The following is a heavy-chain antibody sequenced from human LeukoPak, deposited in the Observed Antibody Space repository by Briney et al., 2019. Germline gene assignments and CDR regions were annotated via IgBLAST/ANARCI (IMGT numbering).Heavy chain of an antibody. J-gene: IGHJ3*02. D-gene: IGHD2-15*01. CDR3: ARGYCSGGSCYSVAFDI. V-gene: IGHV3-11*04. CDR2: ISSSGSTI. CDR1: GFTFSDYY. Sequence: GGSLRLSCAASGFTFSDYYMSWIRQAPGKGLEWVSYISSSGSTIYYADSVKGRFTISRDNAKNSLYLQMNSLRAEDTAVCYCARGYCSGGSCYSVAFDIWGQGTMVTVSS.